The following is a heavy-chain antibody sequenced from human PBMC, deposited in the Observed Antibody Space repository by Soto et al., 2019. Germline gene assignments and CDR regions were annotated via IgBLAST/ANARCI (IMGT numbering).Heavy chain of an antibody. J-gene: IGHJ1*01. CDR1: GGSISSGGYY. D-gene: IGHD3-22*01. CDR3: ALYDSSGSRGFQH. V-gene: IGHV4-31*03. CDR2: IYYSGST. Sequence: QVQLQESGPGLVKPSQTLSLTCTVSGGSISSGGYYWSWIRQHPGKGLEWIGYIYYSGSTYYNPYLKSRVTISVDTSKNQFSLKLSSVTAADTAVYYCALYDSSGSRGFQHWGQGTLVTVSS.